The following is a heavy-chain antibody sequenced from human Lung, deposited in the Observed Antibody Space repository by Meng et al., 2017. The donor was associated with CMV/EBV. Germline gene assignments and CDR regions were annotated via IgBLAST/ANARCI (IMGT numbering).Heavy chain of an antibody. Sequence: LXXTVQGGSLGDYFWTWIRQPPGKGLEWIGEIDHSGSTKYKPSLKSRATISDDASKNQLSLKLRSLTAADTAVYYCARMIMNNYDYHFAMDVWGQGTXVTVSS. CDR1: GGSLGDYF. CDR3: ARMIMNNYDYHFAMDV. V-gene: IGHV4-34*01. CDR2: IDHSGST. D-gene: IGHD3-16*01. J-gene: IGHJ6*02.